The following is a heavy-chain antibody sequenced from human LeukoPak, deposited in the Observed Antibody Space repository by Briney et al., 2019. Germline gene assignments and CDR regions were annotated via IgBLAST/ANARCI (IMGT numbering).Heavy chain of an antibody. D-gene: IGHD3-10*01. CDR2: ISSCGVDE. V-gene: IGHV3-30-3*01. J-gene: IGHJ4*02. CDR1: GFTFSNYA. CDR3: AGDSTYYYDTGSSGPHYFDN. Sequence: GGSLRLSCAASGFTFSNYAMHWVRQAPGKGLEWVSIISSCGVDEYYADSVKGRFTLSRDNSKNTLYLQLNSLRPEDTAVYYCAGDSTYYYDTGSSGPHYFDNWGQGTLVSVSS.